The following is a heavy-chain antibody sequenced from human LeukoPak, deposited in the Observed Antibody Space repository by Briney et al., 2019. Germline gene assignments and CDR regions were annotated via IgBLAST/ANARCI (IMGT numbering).Heavy chain of an antibody. CDR2: MKSDGSSR. CDR3: TRGGSYGDF. V-gene: IGHV3-74*01. D-gene: IGHD3-16*01. CDR1: GFNFRSYW. Sequence: GGSLRLSCEASGFNFRSYWMHWVRQAPGRGLVWVSSMKSDGSSRTYADSVKGRFTISRDNTKNTLYLQMSSLIAADTAVYYCTRGGSYGDFWGQGTLVTVSS. J-gene: IGHJ4*02.